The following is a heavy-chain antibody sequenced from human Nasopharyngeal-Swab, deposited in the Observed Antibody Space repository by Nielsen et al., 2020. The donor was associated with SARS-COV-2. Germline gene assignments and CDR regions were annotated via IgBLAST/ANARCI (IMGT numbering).Heavy chain of an antibody. CDR3: ARGSGSYYYAMDV. D-gene: IGHD6-19*01. J-gene: IGHJ6*02. V-gene: IGHV4-34*01. CDR2: INHSGST. CDR1: GGSFSGYY. Sequence: SETLSLTCAVYGGSFSGYYWSWIRQPPGKGLEWIGEINHSGSTNYNPSLKSRVTISVDTSKNQFSLKLSSVTAADTAVYYCARGSGSYYYAMDVWGQGTTVTVSS.